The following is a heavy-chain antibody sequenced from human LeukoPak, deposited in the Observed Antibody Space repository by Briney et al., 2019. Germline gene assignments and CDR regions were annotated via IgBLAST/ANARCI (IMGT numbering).Heavy chain of an antibody. D-gene: IGHD3-3*01. J-gene: IGHJ3*02. CDR1: GFTFSSYW. CDR2: INSGGSSI. CDR3: ASQVTDFWSGYFGAFDI. Sequence: QPGGSLRLSCAASGFTFSSYWMYWVRQAPGKGLVWVSRINSGGSSISYADSVKGRFTISRDNAKNTLYLQMNSLRAEDTAVYYCASQVTDFWSGYFGAFDIWGQGTMVTVSS. V-gene: IGHV3-74*01.